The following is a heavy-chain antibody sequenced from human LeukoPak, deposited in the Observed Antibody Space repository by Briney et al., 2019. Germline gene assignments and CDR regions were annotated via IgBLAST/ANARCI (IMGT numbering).Heavy chain of an antibody. CDR3: ARGDSSGYGPDH. CDR2: ISSSSSTI. Sequence: PGGSLRLSCAASGFTFSSDRVNWVRQAPGKGVEWVSYISSSSSTIYYADSVKGRFTISRDNAKNSLYLQMNSLRDEDTAVYYCARGDSSGYGPDHWGQGTLVTVSS. V-gene: IGHV3-48*02. CDR1: GFTFSSDR. J-gene: IGHJ5*02. D-gene: IGHD3-22*01.